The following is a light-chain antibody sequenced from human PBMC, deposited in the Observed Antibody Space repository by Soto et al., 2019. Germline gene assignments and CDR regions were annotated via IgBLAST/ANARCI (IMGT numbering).Light chain of an antibody. J-gene: IGLJ2*01. CDR3: SSLTSSTTVV. CDR2: EVT. V-gene: IGLV2-14*01. Sequence: QSALTQPASVSGSPGQSITISCTGTSSDVGAYNFVSWYQQHPGKAPKLMIYEVTYRPSGISNRFSGSKSGNTASLTISGLQAEDEADYYCSSLTSSTTVVFGGGTKLTVL. CDR1: SSDVGAYNF.